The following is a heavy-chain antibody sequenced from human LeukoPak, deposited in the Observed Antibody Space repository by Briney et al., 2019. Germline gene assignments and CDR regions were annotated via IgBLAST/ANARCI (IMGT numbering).Heavy chain of an antibody. Sequence: PGGSLRLSCAASGFTFDDYGMSWVRQAPGKGLEWVSGISWNSGSVGYAESVKGRSTISRDNAKNSLYLQMSSLRAEDTAVYYCARRLSTTWAFDYWGQGTLVTVSS. J-gene: IGHJ4*02. CDR1: GFTFDDYG. V-gene: IGHV3-9*01. D-gene: IGHD1-14*01. CDR2: ISWNSGSV. CDR3: ARRLSTTWAFDY.